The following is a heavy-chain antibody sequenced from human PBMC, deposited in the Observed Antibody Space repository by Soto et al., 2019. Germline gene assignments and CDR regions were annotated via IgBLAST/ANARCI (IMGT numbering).Heavy chain of an antibody. V-gene: IGHV1-69*06. CDR3: ARDGRFFATVTAWGNY. Sequence: ASVKVSCKASGGTFSSYAISWVRQAPGQGLEWMGWIIPIFGTANYAQKFQGRVTMTADTSTSTAYMELRSLRSDDTAVYYCARDGRFFATVTAWGNYWGQGTLVTVSS. D-gene: IGHD4-17*01. J-gene: IGHJ4*02. CDR1: GGTFSSYA. CDR2: IIPIFGTA.